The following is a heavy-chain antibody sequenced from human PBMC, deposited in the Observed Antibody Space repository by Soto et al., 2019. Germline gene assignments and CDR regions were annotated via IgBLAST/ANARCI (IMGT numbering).Heavy chain of an antibody. J-gene: IGHJ3*02. CDR2: IIPIFGTA. D-gene: IGHD3-16*02. V-gene: IGHV1-69*13. Sequence: SVKVSCKSPGCTFSSYAISWVRQAPGQGLEWMGGIIPIFGTANYAQKFQGRVTITADESTSTAYMELSSLRSEDTAVYYCARGGMITFGGVIWAFDIWGQGTMVTVSS. CDR3: ARGGMITFGGVIWAFDI. CDR1: GCTFSSYA.